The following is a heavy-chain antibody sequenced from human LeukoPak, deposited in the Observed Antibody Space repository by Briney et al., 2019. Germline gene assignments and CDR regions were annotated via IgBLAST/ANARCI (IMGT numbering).Heavy chain of an antibody. CDR3: ARGLRGRTGGTRGYYYYMDV. J-gene: IGHJ6*03. CDR1: GFTFSSYW. D-gene: IGHD1-14*01. CDR2: IKQDGSEK. V-gene: IGHV3-7*01. Sequence: GGSLRLSCAASGFTFSSYWMSWVRQAPGKGLEWVANIKQDGSEKYYVDSVKGRFTISRDNAKNSLYLQMNSLRAEDTAVYYCARGLRGRTGGTRGYYYYMDVWGKGTTVTTSS.